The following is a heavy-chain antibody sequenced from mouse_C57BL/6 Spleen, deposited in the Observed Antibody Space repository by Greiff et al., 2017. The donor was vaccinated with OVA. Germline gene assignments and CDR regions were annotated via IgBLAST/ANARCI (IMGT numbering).Heavy chain of an antibody. D-gene: IGHD2-13*01. J-gene: IGHJ1*03. Sequence: VQLQQSGPELVKPGASVKMSCKASGSSFTDYSMNWVKQSHGKSLDWIGVINPTSGSTNYNEKFKDKATLNVDKSSSTAYMQLNSLTSEDSAVYYCARAGSDCDLYFADWGTGTTVTFST. CDR3: ARAGSDCDLYFAD. V-gene: IGHV1-39*01. CDR1: GSSFTDYS. CDR2: INPTSGST.